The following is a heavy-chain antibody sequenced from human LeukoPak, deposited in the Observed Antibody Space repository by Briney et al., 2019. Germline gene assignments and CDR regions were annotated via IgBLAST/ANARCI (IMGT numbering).Heavy chain of an antibody. V-gene: IGHV3-21*05. Sequence: GGSLRLSCAASGFTFRIYAMDWVRQVPGKGLEWISYINSGSDDIHYADSVKGRFTMSRDNTKNSLFLQLNSLRAEDTAVYYCARDSYQPGLIDYWGQGTLVTVSS. D-gene: IGHD2-2*01. J-gene: IGHJ4*02. CDR1: GFTFRIYA. CDR2: INSGSDDI. CDR3: ARDSYQPGLIDY.